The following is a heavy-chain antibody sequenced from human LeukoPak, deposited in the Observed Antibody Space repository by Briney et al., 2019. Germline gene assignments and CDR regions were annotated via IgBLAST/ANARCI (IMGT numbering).Heavy chain of an antibody. Sequence: GGSLRLSCAASGFTFSSYGTHWVRQAPGKGLEWAAFIRYDGSNKYYADSVKGRFTISRDNSKNTLYLQMNSLRAADTAVYYCAKDPTHYRVWDDYDSTVLSYWGQGTLVTVSS. J-gene: IGHJ4*02. CDR1: GFTFSSYG. V-gene: IGHV3-30*02. D-gene: IGHD3-22*01. CDR2: IRYDGSNK. CDR3: AKDPTHYRVWDDYDSTVLSY.